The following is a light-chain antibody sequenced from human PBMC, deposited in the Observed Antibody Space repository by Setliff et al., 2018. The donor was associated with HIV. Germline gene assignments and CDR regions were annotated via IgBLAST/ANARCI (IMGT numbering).Light chain of an antibody. J-gene: IGLJ1*01. V-gene: IGLV2-8*01. CDR3: SSYAGSNIYV. Sequence: SVLTQPASVSGSPGQSITISCTGPSSDVGGYNSVSWYQQHPGKVPKLMIYDVSKRPSGVPDRFSGSKSGNTASLTVSGLQAEDEADYYCSSYAGSNIYVFGTGTKVTVL. CDR1: SSDVGGYNS. CDR2: DVS.